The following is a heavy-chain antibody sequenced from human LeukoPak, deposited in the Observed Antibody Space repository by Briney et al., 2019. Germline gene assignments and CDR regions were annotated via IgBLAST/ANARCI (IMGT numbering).Heavy chain of an antibody. CDR1: GGSISSYY. J-gene: IGHJ5*02. D-gene: IGHD6-13*01. CDR2: INHSGST. V-gene: IGHV4-34*01. CDR3: ARGREQQLVHWFDP. Sequence: SETLSLTCTVSGGSISSYYWSWIRQPPGKGLEWIGEINHSGSTNYNPSLKSRVTISVDTSKNQFSLKLSSVTAADTAVYYCARGREQQLVHWFDPWGQGTLVTVSS.